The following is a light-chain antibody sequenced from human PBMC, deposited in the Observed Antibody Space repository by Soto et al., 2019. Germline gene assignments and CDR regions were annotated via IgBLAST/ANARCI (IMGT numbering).Light chain of an antibody. CDR3: SSYAGSNNFVV. CDR2: EVS. J-gene: IGLJ3*02. V-gene: IGLV2-8*01. Sequence: QSALTQPPSASGSPGQSVTISCTGTSSDVGGYNYVSWYQQHPGKVPKLIIYEVSKRPSGVPDRFSGSKSGNTASLTVSGLQAEDEADYYCSSYAGSNNFVVFGGGTKVTVL. CDR1: SSDVGGYNY.